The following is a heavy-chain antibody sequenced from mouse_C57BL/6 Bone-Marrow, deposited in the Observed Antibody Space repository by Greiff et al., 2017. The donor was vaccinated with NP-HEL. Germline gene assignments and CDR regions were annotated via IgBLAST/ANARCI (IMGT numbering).Heavy chain of an antibody. V-gene: IGHV5-12*01. Sequence: DVHLVESGGGLVQPGGSLKLSCAASGFTFSDYYMYWVRQTPEKRLEWVAYISNGGGSTYYPDTVKGRFPISRDNAKNTLYLQMSRLKSEDTAMYYCARQGGPTTVVARDWYFDVWGTGTTVTVSS. D-gene: IGHD1-1*01. CDR1: GFTFSDYY. CDR2: ISNGGGST. CDR3: ARQGGPTTVVARDWYFDV. J-gene: IGHJ1*03.